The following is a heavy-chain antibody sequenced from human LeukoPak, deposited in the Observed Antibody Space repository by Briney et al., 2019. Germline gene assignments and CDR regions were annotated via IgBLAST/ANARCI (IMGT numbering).Heavy chain of an antibody. CDR2: IIPIVGTA. CDR1: VGTLSSDT. CDR3: ARVGVVAAPYYYYYMDV. V-gene: IGHV1-69*13. J-gene: IGHJ6*03. Sequence: GASLKVSSKASVGTLSSDTICWVRQTPVERLEWMGGIIPIVGTANYAQKFQGRVTITADESASTAYMELSSLRSEDTAVYYCARVGVVAAPYYYYYMDVWGKGTTVTISS. D-gene: IGHD2-15*01.